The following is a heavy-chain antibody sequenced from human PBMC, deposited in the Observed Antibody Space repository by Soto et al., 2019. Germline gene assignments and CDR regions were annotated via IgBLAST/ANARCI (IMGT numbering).Heavy chain of an antibody. J-gene: IGHJ3*02. CDR1: GLNFSSHW. V-gene: IGHV3-74*01. CDR2: INSDGRST. Sequence: EVQLVESGGGLVQPGGSLRLSCAASGLNFSSHWMQWVRQAPGKGLVWVSRINSDGRSTSYADSVKGRFTISRDNAGDTLYLQMNSLRAEDTATYYCARGSGPNSPGPAAFDIWGQGTMVTVSS. D-gene: IGHD2-8*01. CDR3: ARGSGPNSPGPAAFDI.